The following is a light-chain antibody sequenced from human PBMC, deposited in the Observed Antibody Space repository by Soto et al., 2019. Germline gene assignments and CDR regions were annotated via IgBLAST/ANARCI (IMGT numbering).Light chain of an antibody. CDR1: QNIDIY. CDR2: AAS. Sequence: DIEMTQSPSSLSAYVGDRVTITCRASQNIDIYLNWYAQRPGRAPKRLIYAASSLQGGVPSRFSGSGSGTDFTLTITNLQAEDFAVYYCHQSHSLPQTFGQGTKVE. V-gene: IGKV1-39*01. J-gene: IGKJ1*01. CDR3: HQSHSLPQT.